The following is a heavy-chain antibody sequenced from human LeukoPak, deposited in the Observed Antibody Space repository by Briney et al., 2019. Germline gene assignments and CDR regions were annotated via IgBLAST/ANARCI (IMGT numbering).Heavy chain of an antibody. D-gene: IGHD4-17*01. CDR3: ARGLGYGDYGYFDY. CDR1: GGSISSYY. Sequence: SETLSLTCTVSGGSISSYYWSWIRQPPGKGLEWIGYIYYSGSTNYNPSLKSRVTISVDTSKNQFSLKLSSVTAADTAVYYCARGLGYGDYGYFDYWGQGTLVTVSS. V-gene: IGHV4-59*01. J-gene: IGHJ4*02. CDR2: IYYSGST.